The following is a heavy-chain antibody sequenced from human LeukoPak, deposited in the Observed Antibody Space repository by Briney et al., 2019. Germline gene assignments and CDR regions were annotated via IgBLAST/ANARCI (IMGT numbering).Heavy chain of an antibody. CDR3: AREVGLRRGWFDP. Sequence: SETLSLTCAVYGGSFSGYYWSWIRQPPGKGLEWIGEINHSGSTNYNPSLKSRVTISVDTSKNQFSLKLSSVTAADTAVYYCAREVGLRRGWFDPWGQGTLVTVSS. J-gene: IGHJ5*02. CDR2: INHSGST. D-gene: IGHD4-17*01. V-gene: IGHV4-34*01. CDR1: GGSFSGYY.